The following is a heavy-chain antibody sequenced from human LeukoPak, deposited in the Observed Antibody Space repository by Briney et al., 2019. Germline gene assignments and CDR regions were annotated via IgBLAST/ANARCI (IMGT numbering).Heavy chain of an antibody. J-gene: IGHJ3*02. CDR2: IIPILGIA. CDR1: GGTFSSYA. V-gene: IGHV1-69*04. CDR3: AATMVRGVMEGAFDI. D-gene: IGHD3-10*01. Sequence: GSSVKVSCKASGGTFSSYAISWVRQAPGQGLEWMGRIIPILGIANYAQKFQSRVTITADKSTSTAYMELSSLRSEDTAVYYCAATMVRGVMEGAFDIWGQGTMVTVSS.